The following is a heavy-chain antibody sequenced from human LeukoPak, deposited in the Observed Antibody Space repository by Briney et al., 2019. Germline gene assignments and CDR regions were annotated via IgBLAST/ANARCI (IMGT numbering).Heavy chain of an antibody. CDR1: GFTFSSYA. Sequence: GRSLRLSCAASGFTFSSYAMHWVRQAPGKGLEWVAVISYDGSNKYYADSVKGRFTISRDNSKNTLYLQMNSLRAEDTAVYYCAKGRPYSYSYMDVWGKGTTVTVSS. D-gene: IGHD5-18*01. CDR3: AKGRPYSYSYMDV. V-gene: IGHV3-30-3*01. CDR2: ISYDGSNK. J-gene: IGHJ6*03.